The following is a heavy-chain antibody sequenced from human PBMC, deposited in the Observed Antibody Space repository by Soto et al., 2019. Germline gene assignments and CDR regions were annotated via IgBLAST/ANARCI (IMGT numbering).Heavy chain of an antibody. D-gene: IGHD4-17*01. V-gene: IGHV3-23*01. CDR1: GFTFIDYS. Sequence: EEQLLLSGGGLIQPGGSLRLSCAASGFTFIDYSMAWVRQTPERGLEWVSGMSIGYETTFYADSVKGRFTVSRDRSKNTVDLQMNSLRAGDTAMYYCARWNGYGDLWGQGTLVTVSS. CDR3: ARWNGYGDL. J-gene: IGHJ4*02. CDR2: MSIGYETT.